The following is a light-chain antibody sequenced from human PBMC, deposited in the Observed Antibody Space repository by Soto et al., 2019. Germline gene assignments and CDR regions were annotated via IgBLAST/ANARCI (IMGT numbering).Light chain of an antibody. CDR3: QQYIKWPIT. CDR2: GAS. CDR1: QSVSID. J-gene: IGKJ5*01. Sequence: EIVMTQSPATVPVSPGERVTLSCRASQSVSIDLAWYQQKPGQAPRLLIYGASTRATDIPPSFTGSGSGTEFTLTISSLQSEDIAVYYCQQYIKWPITFGQGTRLEL. V-gene: IGKV3-15*01.